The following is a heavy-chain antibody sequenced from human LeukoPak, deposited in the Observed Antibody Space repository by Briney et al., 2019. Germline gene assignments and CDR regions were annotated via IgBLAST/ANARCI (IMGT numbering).Heavy chain of an antibody. CDR1: GGTFSSYA. J-gene: IGHJ4*02. V-gene: IGHV1-69*01. CDR2: IIPIFGTA. D-gene: IGHD5-24*01. Sequence: GSSVKVSCKASGGTFSSYAISWVRQAPGQGLEWMGGIIPIFGTANYAQKFQGRVTITADESTSTAYMELSSLRPEDTAVYYCARERGDGYVSSFFDYWGQGTLVTVSS. CDR3: ARERGDGYVSSFFDY.